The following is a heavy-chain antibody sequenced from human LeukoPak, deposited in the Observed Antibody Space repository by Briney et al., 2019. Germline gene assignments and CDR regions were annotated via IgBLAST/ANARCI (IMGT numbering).Heavy chain of an antibody. CDR3: AGDRNSDWYSPLDY. J-gene: IGHJ4*02. CDR1: GFTFSSYA. CDR2: ISGSGGST. D-gene: IGHD6-19*01. V-gene: IGHV3-23*01. Sequence: GGSLRLSCAASGFTFSSYAMSWVRQAPGKGLEWVSAISGSGGSTYYADSVKGRFTISRDNSRNTVYMQMDSLGAEDTAIYYCAGDRNSDWYSPLDYWGQGSQVTVSP.